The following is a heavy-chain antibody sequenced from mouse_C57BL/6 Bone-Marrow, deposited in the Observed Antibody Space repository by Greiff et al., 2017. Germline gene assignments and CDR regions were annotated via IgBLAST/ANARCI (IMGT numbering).Heavy chain of an antibody. V-gene: IGHV5-9*01. Sequence: EVQRVESGGGLVKPGGSLKLSCAASGFTFSSYTMSWVRQTPEKRLQWVAAISGGGGNTYYPDSVKGRFTISRNNDKNILYLQMSSVRSEDTALYYCSRQVTTVLATKYFDVGGTGTTVTVSS. J-gene: IGHJ1*03. CDR1: GFTFSSYT. D-gene: IGHD1-1*01. CDR3: SRQVTTVLATKYFDV. CDR2: ISGGGGNT.